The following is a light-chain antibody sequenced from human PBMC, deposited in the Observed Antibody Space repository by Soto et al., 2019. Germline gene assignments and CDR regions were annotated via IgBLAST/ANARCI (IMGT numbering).Light chain of an antibody. CDR3: SSYTNSSSLV. CDR2: EVS. J-gene: IGLJ2*01. Sequence: QSVLTQPASVSGSPGQSITISCTGTSSDVGGYKYVSWYQHHPGKAPKLIIYEVSNRPSGVSDRFSGSKSGNTDSLTISGLQGEDEADYYCSSYTNSSSLVFGGGTKLTVL. V-gene: IGLV2-14*01. CDR1: SSDVGGYKY.